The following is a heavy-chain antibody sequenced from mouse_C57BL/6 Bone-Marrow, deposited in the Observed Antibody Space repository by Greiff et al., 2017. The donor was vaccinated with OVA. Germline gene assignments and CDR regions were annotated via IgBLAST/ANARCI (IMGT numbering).Heavy chain of an antibody. CDR3: ARSANYYGSSFYWYFDV. D-gene: IGHD1-1*01. J-gene: IGHJ1*03. V-gene: IGHV1-72*01. CDR2: IDPYSGGT. CDR1: GYTFTSYC. Sequence: QVQLQQPGAELVKPGASVKLSCKASGYTFTSYCMHWVKQRPGRGLEWIGRIDPYSGGTKYNEKFKSKATLTVDKPSSTAYMQLSSLTSSGSAGYYWARSANYYGSSFYWYFDVWGTGTTVTVSS.